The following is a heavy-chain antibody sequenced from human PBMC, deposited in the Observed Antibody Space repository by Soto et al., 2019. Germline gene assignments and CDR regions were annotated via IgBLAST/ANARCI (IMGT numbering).Heavy chain of an antibody. CDR1: GYTFTSYD. CDR2: MNPNSGKT. Sequence: QVQLVQSGAEVKKPGASVKVSCKASGYTFTSYDINWMRQASGQGLEWLGWMNPNSGKTGYAQKFQGRVTMPRDASTSTVYVELSPLTCEASAVYYCARTTWQTGGFDYWGHGTLVTVSS. V-gene: IGHV1-8*01. CDR3: ARTTWQTGGFDY. J-gene: IGHJ4*01. D-gene: IGHD3-16*01.